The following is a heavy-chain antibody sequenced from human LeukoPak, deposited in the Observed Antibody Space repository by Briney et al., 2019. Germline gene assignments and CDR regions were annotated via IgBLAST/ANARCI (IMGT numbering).Heavy chain of an antibody. D-gene: IGHD2-15*01. Sequence: PSETLSLTCTVSGGSISSYFWSWIRQPPGKGLEWIGEINHSGSTNYNPSLKSRVTISVDTSKNQFSLKLSSVTAADTAVYYCARGLYCSGGSCYYYFDYWGQGTLVTVSS. V-gene: IGHV4-34*01. J-gene: IGHJ4*02. CDR2: INHSGST. CDR3: ARGLYCSGGSCYYYFDY. CDR1: GGSISSYF.